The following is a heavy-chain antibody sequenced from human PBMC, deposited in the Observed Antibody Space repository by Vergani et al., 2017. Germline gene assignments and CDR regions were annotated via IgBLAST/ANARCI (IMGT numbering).Heavy chain of an antibody. CDR3: ARRRTSATAADAFDI. V-gene: IGHV3-30-3*01. J-gene: IGHJ3*02. CDR2: ISYGGSIK. Sequence: VQLVESGGGLVKPGRPLRLSCAASGFSFNTYTMIWVRQAPGKGLEWVALISYGGSIKFYRDSVQGRFRISRDNSKNILYLEMDSLRSEDTAVYYCARRRTSATAADAFDIWGQGTMVTVS. CDR1: GFSFNTYT. D-gene: IGHD1-1*01.